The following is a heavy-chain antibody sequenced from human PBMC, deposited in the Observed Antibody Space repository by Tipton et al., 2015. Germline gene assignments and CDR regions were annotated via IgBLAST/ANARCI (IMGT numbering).Heavy chain of an antibody. CDR3: ASVPSGDSYWYFDL. V-gene: IGHV3-13*01. CDR2: IGTAGDT. Sequence: SLRLSCAASGFTFSSSMHWVRQTTGKGLEWVSAIGTAGDTYYAGSVKGRFTISREDAKNSLYLQMNSLRAGDTAVYYCASVPSGDSYWYFDLWGRGTLVTVSS. CDR1: GFTFSSS. D-gene: IGHD4-17*01. J-gene: IGHJ2*01.